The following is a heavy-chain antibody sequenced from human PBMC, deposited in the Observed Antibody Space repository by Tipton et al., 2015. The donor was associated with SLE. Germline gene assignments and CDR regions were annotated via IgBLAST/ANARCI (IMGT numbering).Heavy chain of an antibody. D-gene: IGHD4-23*01. CDR3: AREVTSNGFDI. CDR2: IYYSGST. V-gene: IGHV4-59*01. J-gene: IGHJ3*02. Sequence: TLSLTCTVSGGSISSYYRSWIRQPPGKGLEWIGYIYYSGSTNYNPSLKSRVTISVDTSKNQFSLKLSSVTAADTAVYYCAREVTSNGFDIWGQGTMVTVSS. CDR1: GGSISSYY.